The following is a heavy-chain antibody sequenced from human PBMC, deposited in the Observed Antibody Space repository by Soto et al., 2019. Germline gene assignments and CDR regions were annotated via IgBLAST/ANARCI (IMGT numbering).Heavy chain of an antibody. J-gene: IGHJ6*02. Sequence: QVPLVESGGGVVQPGRSLRLSCAASGFTFSSYGMHWVRQAPGKGLEWVAVISYDGSNKYYVDSVKGRFTISRDNSMNPLYLPMNSLRAEDTAVYYCAKEGQYYDILTGYRSYYGMDVWGQGTTVTVSS. CDR1: GFTFSSYG. CDR3: AKEGQYYDILTGYRSYYGMDV. V-gene: IGHV3-30*18. CDR2: ISYDGSNK. D-gene: IGHD3-9*01.